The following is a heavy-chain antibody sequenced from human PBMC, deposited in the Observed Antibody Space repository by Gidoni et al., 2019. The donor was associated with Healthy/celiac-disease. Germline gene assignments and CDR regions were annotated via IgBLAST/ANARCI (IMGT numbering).Heavy chain of an antibody. Sequence: EVQLVASGGGLVQPARSLRLSCAASGFTLVDYAMHWFRQAPGKGLEWVSGISWNSGSIGYADSVKGRFTISRDNAKNSLYLQMNSLRAEDTALYYCAKDIFGAMGATNFDYWGQGTLVTVSS. CDR3: AKDIFGAMGATNFDY. D-gene: IGHD1-26*01. CDR1: GFTLVDYA. J-gene: IGHJ4*02. CDR2: ISWNSGSI. V-gene: IGHV3-9*01.